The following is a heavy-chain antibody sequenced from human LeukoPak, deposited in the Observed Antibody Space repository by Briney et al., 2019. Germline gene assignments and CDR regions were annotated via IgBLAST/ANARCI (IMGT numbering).Heavy chain of an antibody. CDR2: IVVGSGNT. CDR1: GFTFTSSA. Sequence: SVEVSCKASGFTFTSSAMQWVRQARGQRLEWIGWIVVGSGNTNYAQKFQERVTITRDMSTSTAYMELSSLRSEDTAVYYCAADSVRGVIITGYYMDVWGKGTTVTVSS. J-gene: IGHJ6*03. CDR3: AADSVRGVIITGYYMDV. D-gene: IGHD3-10*01. V-gene: IGHV1-58*02.